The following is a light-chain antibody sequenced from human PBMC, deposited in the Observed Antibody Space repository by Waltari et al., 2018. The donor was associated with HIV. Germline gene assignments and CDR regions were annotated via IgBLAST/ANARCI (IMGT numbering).Light chain of an antibody. CDR2: EDS. CDR1: NIGSKK. CDR3: QVWDSSNDQYV. V-gene: IGLV3-21*02. J-gene: IGLJ1*01. Sequence: SDALTQPPSVSVAPGQTATVTCEGNNIGSKKVHWYQLRPGQAPILVGDEDSDRPSGVPERFSGSKSWSTATLTISRVEDGDEADYFCQVWDSSNDQYVFGTGTQVTVL.